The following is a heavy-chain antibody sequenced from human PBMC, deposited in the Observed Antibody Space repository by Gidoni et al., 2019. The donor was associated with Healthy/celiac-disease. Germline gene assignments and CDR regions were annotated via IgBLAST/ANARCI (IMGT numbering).Heavy chain of an antibody. CDR3: ARYLAAADYYYYGMDV. D-gene: IGHD6-13*01. Sequence: QVQLVQSGAEVKKPGASVKVSCKASGYTFTSYGISWVRQAPGQGLEWMGWISAYTGNTNYAQKLQGRVTMTTDTSTSTAYMELRSLRSDDTAVYYCARYLAAADYYYYGMDVWGQGTTVTVSS. V-gene: IGHV1-18*01. J-gene: IGHJ6*02. CDR1: GYTFTSYG. CDR2: ISAYTGNT.